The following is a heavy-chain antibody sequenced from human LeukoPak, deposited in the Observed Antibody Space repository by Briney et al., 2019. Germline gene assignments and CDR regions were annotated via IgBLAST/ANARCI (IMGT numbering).Heavy chain of an antibody. D-gene: IGHD2-15*01. J-gene: IGHJ4*02. CDR2: ISSSSSTI. V-gene: IGHV3-48*04. CDR3: ARELPFDY. CDR1: GFTFSSYS. Sequence: PGGSLRLSCAASGFTFSSYSMNWVRQAPGKGLEWVSYISSSSSTIYHADSVKGRFTISRDNAKNTLYLQMNSLRAEDTAVYYCARELPFDYWGQGTLVTVSS.